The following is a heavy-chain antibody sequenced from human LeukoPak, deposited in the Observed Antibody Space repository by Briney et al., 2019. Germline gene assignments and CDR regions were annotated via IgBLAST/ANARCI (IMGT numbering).Heavy chain of an antibody. Sequence: GGSLRLSCAASGFTFSSYGTHWVRQAPGKGLEWVANIKQDGSDKYYVDSVKGRFTISKDNAKNSLYLQMNSLRAEDTAVYYCVRDFSRTRLERPFDYWGQGTLVTVSS. V-gene: IGHV3-7*01. CDR1: GFTFSSYG. D-gene: IGHD1-1*01. CDR3: VRDFSRTRLERPFDY. J-gene: IGHJ4*02. CDR2: IKQDGSDK.